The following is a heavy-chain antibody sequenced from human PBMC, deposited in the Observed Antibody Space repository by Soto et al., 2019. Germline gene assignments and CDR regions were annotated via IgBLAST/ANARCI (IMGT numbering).Heavy chain of an antibody. CDR1: GFAFTTYW. D-gene: IGHD2-2*01. CDR2: IAQDGSQT. J-gene: IGHJ6*02. V-gene: IGHV3-7*01. CDR3: ARKDIVVVPAAPGDYYYYGMDV. Sequence: PGGSLRLSCAASGFAFTTYWMGWVRQAPGRGLECLANIAQDGSQTYYADSVKGRFTISRDNAKNSLYLQMNSLRDEDTAVYYCARKDIVVVPAAPGDYYYYGMDVWGQGTTVTVSS.